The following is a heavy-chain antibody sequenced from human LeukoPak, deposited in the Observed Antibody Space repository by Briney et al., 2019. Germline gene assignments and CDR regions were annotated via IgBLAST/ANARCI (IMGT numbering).Heavy chain of an antibody. CDR1: GVSLSTSGMR. V-gene: IGHV2-70*04. CDR3: ARTTVERLQDAFDI. CDR2: IDWDDDK. Sequence: SGPTLVKPTQTLTLTFTFSGVSLSTSGMRGSWIRHPPVEALERLARIDWDDDKFYTTCLKTRLTISKDPSKHHVVLTMTNMEPVDPATYYCARTTVERLQDAFDIWGQGTMVTVSS. J-gene: IGHJ3*02. D-gene: IGHD4-23*01.